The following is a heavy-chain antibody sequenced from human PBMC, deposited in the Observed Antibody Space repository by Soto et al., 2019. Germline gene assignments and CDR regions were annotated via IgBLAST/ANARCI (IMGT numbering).Heavy chain of an antibody. J-gene: IGHJ5*02. V-gene: IGHV4-30-4*01. Sequence: QVQLQESGPGLVKPSQTLSLTCTVSGGSISSGDYYWSWIRQPPGKGLAWIGYIYYSGSTYYNPSLTSRVTISVDTSKNQFSLKLSSVTAADTAVYYCARERRRMATVWGVSWFDPWGQGTLVTVSS. D-gene: IGHD5-12*01. CDR3: ARERRRMATVWGVSWFDP. CDR2: IYYSGST. CDR1: GGSISSGDYY.